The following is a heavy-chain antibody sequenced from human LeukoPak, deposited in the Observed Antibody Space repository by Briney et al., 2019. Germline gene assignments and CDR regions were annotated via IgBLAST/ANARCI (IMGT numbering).Heavy chain of an antibody. CDR1: GFTFNSYA. J-gene: IGHJ4*02. D-gene: IGHD3-9*01. V-gene: IGHV3-30*04. CDR2: VLSDGSDQ. Sequence: GRSLRLSCAASGFTFNSYAMKWVRQAPGKGLEWLAVVLSDGSDQYYGDSVQGRFTVSRDNSKNTLYLQMNSLRAEDTAVYYCANLHYDILTGYIYYFDYWGQGTLVTVSS. CDR3: ANLHYDILTGYIYYFDY.